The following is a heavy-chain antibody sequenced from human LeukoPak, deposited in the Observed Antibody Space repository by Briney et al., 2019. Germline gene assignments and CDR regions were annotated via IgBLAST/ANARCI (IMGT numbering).Heavy chain of an antibody. D-gene: IGHD1-26*01. V-gene: IGHV1-18*01. CDR2: ISAYNGNT. CDR1: GYTFTSYG. Sequence: ASVKVSCKASGYTFTSYGISWVRQAPGQGLEWMGWISAYNGNTNYAQKLQGRVTMTTDTSTSTAYMELRSLRSGDTAVYYCARAIGSFYLLLDYYMDVWGKGTTVTVSS. J-gene: IGHJ6*03. CDR3: ARAIGSFYLLLDYYMDV.